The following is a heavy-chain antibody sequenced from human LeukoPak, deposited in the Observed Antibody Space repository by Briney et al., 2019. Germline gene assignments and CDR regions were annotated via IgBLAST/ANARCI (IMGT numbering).Heavy chain of an antibody. J-gene: IGHJ4*02. V-gene: IGHV3-23*01. D-gene: IGHD6-13*01. CDR3: AKVAYSSSWYYLDY. CDR1: GFTFSSYA. Sequence: GGSLRLSCATSGFTFSSYAMSWVRQAPGKRLEKISGISGSGGDTYYGDSVKGRFTISRDNSKNTLYLQMNSLRAEDTAVFYCAKVAYSSSWYYLDYWGQGTLVTVSS. CDR2: ISGSGGDT.